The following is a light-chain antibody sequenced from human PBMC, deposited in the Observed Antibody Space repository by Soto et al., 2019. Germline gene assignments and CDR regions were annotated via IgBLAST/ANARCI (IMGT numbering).Light chain of an antibody. Sequence: EIFITHSPATLSVSPGEIATLSCRASQSVSSSYLAWYQQKPGQAPRLLIYGPSTRATGIPARFSGSGSGTEFTLTISSLESEDFAVYYCQQFNDWPPAFGQGTKVDIK. CDR3: QQFNDWPPA. J-gene: IGKJ1*01. V-gene: IGKV3-15*01. CDR2: GPS. CDR1: QSVSSSY.